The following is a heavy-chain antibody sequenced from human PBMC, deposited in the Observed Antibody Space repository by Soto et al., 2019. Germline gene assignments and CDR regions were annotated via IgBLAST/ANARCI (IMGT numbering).Heavy chain of an antibody. Sequence: PAETLSLTCTFSVGSILGSSYYWGWIRQPPGKGLEWIASIYYTGSTFYNPSLKGRVTISVDTSKNQFSLNLNSVTAADTAIYYCATHPGSGSSNSWGPGTLVTVSS. CDR3: ATHPGSGSSNS. J-gene: IGHJ4*02. CDR2: IYYTGST. V-gene: IGHV4-39*01. CDR1: VGSILGSSYY. D-gene: IGHD6-6*01.